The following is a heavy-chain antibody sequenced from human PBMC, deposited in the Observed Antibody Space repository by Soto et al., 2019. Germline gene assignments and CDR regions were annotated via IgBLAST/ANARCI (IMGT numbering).Heavy chain of an antibody. D-gene: IGHD5-12*01. CDR1: GFTFSSYA. Sequence: EVQLLESGGGLVQPGVSLRLSCAASGFTFSSYAMSWVRQAPGKGLEWVSAISGSGGSTYYADSVKGRFTISRDNSINKMYLQMNSLRGDDTAVYYCAKDQGRVEMATIRGFDYWGQGTLVAVFS. J-gene: IGHJ4*02. CDR3: AKDQGRVEMATIRGFDY. CDR2: ISGSGGST. V-gene: IGHV3-23*01.